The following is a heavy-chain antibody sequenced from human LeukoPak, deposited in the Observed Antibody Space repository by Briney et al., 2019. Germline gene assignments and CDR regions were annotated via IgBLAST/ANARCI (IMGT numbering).Heavy chain of an antibody. CDR1: GGSISSSSYY. CDR3: ARDPAGPAAILNWFDP. J-gene: IGHJ5*02. V-gene: IGHV4-39*02. Sequence: PSETLSLTCTVSGGSISSSSYYWGWIRQPPGKGLEWIGSIYYSGSTYYNPSLKSRVTISVDTSKNQFSLKLSSVTAADTAVYYCARDPAGPAAILNWFDPWGQGTLVTVSS. D-gene: IGHD2-2*01. CDR2: IYYSGST.